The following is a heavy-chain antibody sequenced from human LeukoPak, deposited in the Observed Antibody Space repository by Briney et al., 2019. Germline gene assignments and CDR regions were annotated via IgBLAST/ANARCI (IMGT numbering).Heavy chain of an antibody. D-gene: IGHD2-15*01. Sequence: KASETLSLTCTVSGGSISSSSYYWGWIRQPPGKGLEWIGSIYYSGSTYYNPSLKSRVTISVDTSKNQFSLKLSSVTAADTAVYYCARGHCSGGSCPLGHWGQGTLVTVSS. J-gene: IGHJ4*02. CDR3: ARGHCSGGSCPLGH. V-gene: IGHV4-39*07. CDR1: GGSISSSSYY. CDR2: IYYSGST.